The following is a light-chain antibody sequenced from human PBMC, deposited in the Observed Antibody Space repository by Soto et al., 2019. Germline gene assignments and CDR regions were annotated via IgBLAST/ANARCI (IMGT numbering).Light chain of an antibody. Sequence: QSALTQPPSASGSPGQSVTISCTGTSSDVGGYNYVSWYQQHPGKAPKLMIYEVSKRPSGVPDRFSGSKSGKTASLTVSGLQAEDEDDYYCSSYAGSNNVVFGGGTKLTVL. V-gene: IGLV2-8*01. J-gene: IGLJ2*01. CDR2: EVS. CDR1: SSDVGGYNY. CDR3: SSYAGSNNVV.